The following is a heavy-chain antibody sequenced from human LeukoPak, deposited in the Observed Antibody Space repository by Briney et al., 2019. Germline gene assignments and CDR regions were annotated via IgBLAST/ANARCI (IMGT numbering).Heavy chain of an antibody. CDR1: GGSISSGSYY. V-gene: IGHV4-61*02. CDR2: IYTSGST. CDR3: ARATVTTRMVWFDP. D-gene: IGHD4-17*01. J-gene: IGHJ5*02. Sequence: SETLSLTCTVSGGSISSGSYYWSWIRQPAGKGLEWIGRIYTSGSTNYNPSLKSRVTISVDTSKNQFSLKLSSVTAADTAVYYCARATVTTRMVWFDPWGQGTLVTVSS.